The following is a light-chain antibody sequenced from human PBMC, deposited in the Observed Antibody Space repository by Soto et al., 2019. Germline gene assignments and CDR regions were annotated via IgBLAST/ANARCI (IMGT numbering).Light chain of an antibody. Sequence: QSGLTQPPSASGSPGQSVTISCTGTKNDIGVYDIVSWYPHHPGKAPRLIIYEVGQRPSGVADRFSGSKDGNTASLTVSGLQAADEADYFCKSYAGSNTDVFGSGTKVTVL. CDR1: KNDIGVYDI. CDR2: EVG. CDR3: KSYAGSNTDV. J-gene: IGLJ1*01. V-gene: IGLV2-8*01.